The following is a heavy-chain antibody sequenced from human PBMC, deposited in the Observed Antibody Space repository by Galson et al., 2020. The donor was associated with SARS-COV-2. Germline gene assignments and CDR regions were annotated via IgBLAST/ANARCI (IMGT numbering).Heavy chain of an antibody. V-gene: IGHV3-30-3*01. CDR2: ISYDGSNK. J-gene: IGHJ3*02. CDR1: GFTFSSYA. Sequence: QAGGSLRLSCAASGFTFSSYAMHWVRQAPGKGLEWVAVISYDGSNKYYADSVKGRFTISRDNSKNTLYLQMNSLRAEDTAVYYCARVRYCSSTSCYNIRNAFDIWGQGTMVTVSS. D-gene: IGHD2-2*02. CDR3: ARVRYCSSTSCYNIRNAFDI.